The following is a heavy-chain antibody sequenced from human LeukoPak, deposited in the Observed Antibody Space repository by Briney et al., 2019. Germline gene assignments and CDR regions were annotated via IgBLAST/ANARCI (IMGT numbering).Heavy chain of an antibody. CDR2: INPNSGDT. V-gene: IGHV1-2*02. Sequence: ASVKVSCKASGNTFTGYYMHWVRQAPGQGLEWMGWINPNSGDTNYAQKFQGRVTVTRDTSISTAYMELSWLRSGDTAVYYCARVGSSGWYVHPTLDYWGQGTLVTVSS. J-gene: IGHJ4*02. CDR3: ARVGSSGWYVHPTLDY. CDR1: GNTFTGYY. D-gene: IGHD6-19*01.